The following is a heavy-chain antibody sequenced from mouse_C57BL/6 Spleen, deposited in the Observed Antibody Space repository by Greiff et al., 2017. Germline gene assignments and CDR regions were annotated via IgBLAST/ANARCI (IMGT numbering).Heavy chain of an antibody. J-gene: IGHJ3*01. Sequence: QLQQSGAELVKPGASVKLSSKASGYTFTEYTIHWVKQRSGQGLEWIGWFYPGSGSLKYNEKFKDKATLTADTSSSTVYMELSRLTSEVSAVYVVARHEANLDGAWFAYWGQGTLVTVSA. CDR3: ARHEANLDGAWFAY. D-gene: IGHD4-1*01. V-gene: IGHV1-62-2*01. CDR1: GYTFTEYT. CDR2: FYPGSGSL.